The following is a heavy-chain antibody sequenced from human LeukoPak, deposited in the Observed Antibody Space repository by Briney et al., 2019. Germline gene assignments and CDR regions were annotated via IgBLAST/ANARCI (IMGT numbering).Heavy chain of an antibody. Sequence: GGSLRLSCAASGFTFSSYAMSWVRQAPGKGLEWVSAISGSGGSTYYADSVKGRFTISRDNSKNTLYLQMNSLRAEDAAVYYCAKRWFGAELIDYWGQGTLVTVSS. CDR1: GFTFSSYA. CDR2: ISGSGGST. CDR3: AKRWFGAELIDY. V-gene: IGHV3-23*01. J-gene: IGHJ4*02. D-gene: IGHD3-10*01.